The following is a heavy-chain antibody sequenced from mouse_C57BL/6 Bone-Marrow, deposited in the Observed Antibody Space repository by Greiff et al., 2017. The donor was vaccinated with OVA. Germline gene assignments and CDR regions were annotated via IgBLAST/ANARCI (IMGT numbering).Heavy chain of an antibody. J-gene: IGHJ4*01. Sequence: EVQRVESGGGLVQPKGSLKLSCAASGFSFNTYAMNWVRQAPGKGLEWVARIRSKSNNYATYYADSVKDRFTISRDDSESMLYLQMNNLKTEDTAMYYCVRHHGVTKAMDYWGQGTSVTVSS. V-gene: IGHV10-1*01. CDR3: VRHHGVTKAMDY. D-gene: IGHD2-2*01. CDR2: IRSKSNNYAT. CDR1: GFSFNTYA.